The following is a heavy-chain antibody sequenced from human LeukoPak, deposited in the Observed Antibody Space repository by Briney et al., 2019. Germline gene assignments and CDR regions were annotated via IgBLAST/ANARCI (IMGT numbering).Heavy chain of an antibody. CDR2: IKQDESEK. CDR3: ATQHYGLFDY. CDR1: GFTFGSYW. V-gene: IGHV3-7*01. Sequence: GGSLRLSCAASGFTFGSYWMSWGRQAPGKGLEWVANIKQDESEKYYVDSVKGRFIISRDNAKNSLYLQMNSLRAEDTAVYYCATQHYGLFDYWGQGTLVTVSS. J-gene: IGHJ4*02. D-gene: IGHD4-17*01.